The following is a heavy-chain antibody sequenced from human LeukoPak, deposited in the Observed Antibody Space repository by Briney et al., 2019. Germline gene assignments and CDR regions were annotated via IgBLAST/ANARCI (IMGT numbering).Heavy chain of an antibody. D-gene: IGHD4-23*01. CDR2: ISSSSSYI. CDR1: GFTFSSYS. J-gene: IGHJ4*02. CDR3: ARAIYGGNSD. V-gene: IGHV3-21*01. Sequence: GALRLSCAASGFTFSSYSMNWVRPAPGKGLEWVSSISSSSSYIYYADSVKGRFTISRDNAKNSLYLQMNSLRAEDTAAYYCARAIYGGNSDWGQGTLVTVSS.